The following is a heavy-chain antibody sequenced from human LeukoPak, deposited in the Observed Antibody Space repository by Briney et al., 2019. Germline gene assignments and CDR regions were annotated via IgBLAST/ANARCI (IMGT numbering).Heavy chain of an antibody. V-gene: IGHV3-23*01. CDR2: IGGGGGST. J-gene: IGHJ4*02. CDR1: GFTFSNYW. CDR3: AKGGEYSSGWYDY. Sequence: GGSLRLSCEGSGFTFSNYWMSWVRQAPGKGLEWVSVIGGGGGSTYYADSVKGRFTISRDNSKNTLYLQMNSLRAEDTAVYYCAKGGEYSSGWYDYWGQGTLVTVSS. D-gene: IGHD6-19*01.